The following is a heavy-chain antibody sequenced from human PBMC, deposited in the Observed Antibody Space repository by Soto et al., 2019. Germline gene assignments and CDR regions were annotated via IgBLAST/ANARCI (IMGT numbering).Heavy chain of an antibody. CDR3: ARRSDSAEIFDY. Sequence: ASVKVSCKASGYTFTSYGISWVRQAPGQGLEWMGWISAYNGNTNYAQKLQGRVTMTTGTSTSTAYMELRSLRSDDTAVYYCARRSDSAEIFDYWGQGTLVTVSS. CDR1: GYTFTSYG. D-gene: IGHD4-4*01. V-gene: IGHV1-18*01. J-gene: IGHJ4*02. CDR2: ISAYNGNT.